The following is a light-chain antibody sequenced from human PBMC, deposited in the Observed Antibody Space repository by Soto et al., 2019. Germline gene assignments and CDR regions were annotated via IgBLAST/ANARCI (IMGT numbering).Light chain of an antibody. CDR2: GVS. Sequence: QSVLTQPASGSGSPGQSITISCSGTRSDIGCYNYVAWYQQFPGKTPKILIYGVSNRPSGVSSRFSGSKSGNTASLTISGLQAEDEADYYCISYTGSSTSYVFGSGTKVTAL. CDR1: RSDIGCYNY. V-gene: IGLV2-14*01. J-gene: IGLJ1*01. CDR3: ISYTGSSTSYV.